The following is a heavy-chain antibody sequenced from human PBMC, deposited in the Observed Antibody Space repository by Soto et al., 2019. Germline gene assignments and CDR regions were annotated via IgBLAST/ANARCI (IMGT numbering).Heavy chain of an antibody. CDR1: GFMFNKYA. Sequence: QVQLVQSGAEVKKPGASLNISCTAAGFMFNKYALHWVRQAPGQRPEWMGWINGGNGNTRYSEKFQGRVTITRDTSASTIIYLALSGLSSEDTAIYFCARDWSEQAMDGIPLLPHWGQGPLVTVSS. V-gene: IGHV1-3*01. J-gene: IGHJ4*02. CDR2: INGGNGNT. D-gene: IGHD1-1*01. CDR3: ARDWSEQAMDGIPLLPH.